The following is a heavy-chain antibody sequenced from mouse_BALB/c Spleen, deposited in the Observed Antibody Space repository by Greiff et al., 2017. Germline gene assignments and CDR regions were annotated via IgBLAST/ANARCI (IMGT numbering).Heavy chain of an antibody. J-gene: IGHJ2*01. V-gene: IGHV1-4*02. D-gene: IGHD1-1*01. Sequence: VKLQESAAELARPGASVKMSCKASGYTFTSYTMHWVKQRPGQGLEWIGYINPSSGYTEYNQKFKDKTTLTADKSSSTAYMQLSSLTSEDSAVYYCARWNTTVGPFDYWGQGTTLTVSS. CDR3: ARWNTTVGPFDY. CDR1: GYTFTSYT. CDR2: INPSSGYT.